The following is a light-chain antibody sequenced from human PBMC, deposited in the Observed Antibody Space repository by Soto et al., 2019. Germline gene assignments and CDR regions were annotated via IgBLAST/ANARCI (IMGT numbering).Light chain of an antibody. CDR3: SSYRSTNTVV. V-gene: IGLV2-8*01. CDR2: EVT. CDR1: NTDVGGYNY. J-gene: IGLJ2*01. Sequence: QSALTQPPSASGSPGQSVTISCTGSNTDVGGYNYVSWYQQHPGKAPKVMIYEVTKRPSGVPARFSGSRSGNTASLTVSGLQAEDEAEYYCSSYRSTNTVVFGGGTKLTVL.